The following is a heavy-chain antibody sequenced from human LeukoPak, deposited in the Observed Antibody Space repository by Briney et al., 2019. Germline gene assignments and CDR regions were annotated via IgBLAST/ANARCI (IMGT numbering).Heavy chain of an antibody. CDR3: ARDIDPTGLVPAAMPGY. D-gene: IGHD2-2*01. Sequence: GGSLRLSCAASGFTFSSYAMHWVRQAPGKGLEWVAVISYDGSNKYYADSVKGRFTISRDNSKNTLYLQMNSPRAEDTAVYYCARDIDPTGLVPAAMPGYWGQGTLVTVSS. CDR1: GFTFSSYA. J-gene: IGHJ4*02. V-gene: IGHV3-30*04. CDR2: ISYDGSNK.